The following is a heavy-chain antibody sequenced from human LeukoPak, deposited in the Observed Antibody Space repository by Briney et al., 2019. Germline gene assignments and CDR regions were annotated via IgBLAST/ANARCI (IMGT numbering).Heavy chain of an antibody. V-gene: IGHV3-23*01. CDR3: AKDPRRVARLITFGGGRPYYFDY. Sequence: GGSLRLSCAASGFTFSSYAMSWVRQAPGKGLEWVSAISGSGGSTYYADSVKGRFTISRDNSKNTLYLQMNRLRAEDTAVYYCAKDPRRVARLITFGGGRPYYFDYWGQGTLVTVSS. D-gene: IGHD3-16*01. J-gene: IGHJ4*02. CDR2: ISGSGGST. CDR1: GFTFSSYA.